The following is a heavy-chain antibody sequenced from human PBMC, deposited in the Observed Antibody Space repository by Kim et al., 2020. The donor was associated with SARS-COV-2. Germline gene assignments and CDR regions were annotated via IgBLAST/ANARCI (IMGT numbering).Heavy chain of an antibody. CDR1: GFTFSSYG. V-gene: IGHV3-33*01. J-gene: IGHJ4*02. D-gene: IGHD3-16*02. CDR2: IWYDGSNK. CDR3: ATGTYDYIWGSYRGTDHFDN. Sequence: GGSLRLSCAASGFTFSSYGMHWVRQAPGKGLEWVAVIWYDGSNKYYADSVKGRFTISRDNSKNTLYLQMNSLRAEDTAVYYCATGTYDYIWGSYRGTDHFDNWGQGTRVTVSS.